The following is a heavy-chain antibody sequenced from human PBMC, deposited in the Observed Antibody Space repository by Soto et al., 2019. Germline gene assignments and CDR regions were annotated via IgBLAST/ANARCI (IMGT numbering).Heavy chain of an antibody. CDR3: ARPAGYCSSTSCYLVSDYYYYMDV. CDR1: GGSISSSSYY. J-gene: IGHJ6*03. CDR2: IYYSGST. D-gene: IGHD2-2*01. Sequence: SETLSLTCTVSGGSISSSSYYWGWIRQPPGKGLEWIGSIYYSGSTYYNPSLKSRVTISVDTSKNQFSLKLSSVTAADTAVYYCARPAGYCSSTSCYLVSDYYYYMDVWGKGTTVTVSS. V-gene: IGHV4-39*01.